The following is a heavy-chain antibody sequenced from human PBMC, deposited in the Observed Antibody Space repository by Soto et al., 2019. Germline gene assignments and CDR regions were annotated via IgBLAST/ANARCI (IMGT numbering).Heavy chain of an antibody. CDR2: IYYSGST. Sequence: SETLSLTCTVSGGSISKYYWSWIRQSPGKGLEWIGYIYYSGSTSYNPSLKSRATILLDTSKNQFSLRLTSVTAADTAVYYCARDDFHGSGSFDYWGQGTLVTVSS. CDR1: GGSISKYY. J-gene: IGHJ4*02. V-gene: IGHV4-59*01. CDR3: ARDDFHGSGSFDY. D-gene: IGHD3-10*01.